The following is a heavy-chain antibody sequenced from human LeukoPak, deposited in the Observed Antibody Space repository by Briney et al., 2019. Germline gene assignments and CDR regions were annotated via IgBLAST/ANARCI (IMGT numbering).Heavy chain of an antibody. J-gene: IGHJ4*02. D-gene: IGHD3-3*01. CDR1: GFTFSRYD. CDR2: IRSSSSVI. CDR3: AREPFWSGYYSNLHFDY. Sequence: GGSLRLSCAASGFTFSRYDMNWVRQAPGKGLEWVSYIRSSSSVIYYADSVKGRFTISRDNAKNSLYLQMNSLRAEDTAVYYCAREPFWSGYYSNLHFDYWGQGTLVTVSS. V-gene: IGHV3-21*05.